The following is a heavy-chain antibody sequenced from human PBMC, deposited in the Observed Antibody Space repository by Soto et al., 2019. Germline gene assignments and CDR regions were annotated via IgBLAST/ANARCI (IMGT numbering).Heavy chain of an antibody. V-gene: IGHV1-18*01. Sequence: EGPVKVSCKTSGYTFSNYGITWVRQAPGQPLEWLGWISLYSDGTNYAQKFQGRVSMTTDTSTTTAYMELRSLRSDDTAVYYCARVVPGAEAWFGPWGQGTLVTVSS. CDR2: ISLYSDGT. CDR1: GYTFSNYG. D-gene: IGHD2-2*01. CDR3: ARVVPGAEAWFGP. J-gene: IGHJ5*02.